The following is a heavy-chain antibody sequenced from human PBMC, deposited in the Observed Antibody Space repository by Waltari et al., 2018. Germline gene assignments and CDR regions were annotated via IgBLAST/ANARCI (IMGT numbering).Heavy chain of an antibody. V-gene: IGHV4-61*02. J-gene: IGHJ4*02. CDR3: ARAWLDSSGYRPFDY. Sequence: QVQLQESGPGLVKPSQTLSLTCTVSGGSISSGSYYWSWIRQPAGKGLEWIGRIYTSGSTNYNPPLKSRVTISVDTSKNQFSLKLSSVTAADTAVYYCARAWLDSSGYRPFDYWGQGTLVTVSS. CDR2: IYTSGST. CDR1: GGSISSGSYY. D-gene: IGHD3-22*01.